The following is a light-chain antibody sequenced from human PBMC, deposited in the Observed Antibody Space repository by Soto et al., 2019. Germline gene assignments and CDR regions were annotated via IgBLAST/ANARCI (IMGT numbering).Light chain of an antibody. CDR3: QQYGNSRQT. CDR1: QSITSSY. CDR2: GAS. J-gene: IGKJ1*01. V-gene: IGKV3-20*01. Sequence: DMVWTQSPGPVSLSPGERATLSCRASQSITSSYLAWYQQKPGQAPRLLIYGASSRATGIPDRFTGSGSGTDFTLTISRLEPEDFAVYYCQQYGNSRQTFGQGTKVEIK.